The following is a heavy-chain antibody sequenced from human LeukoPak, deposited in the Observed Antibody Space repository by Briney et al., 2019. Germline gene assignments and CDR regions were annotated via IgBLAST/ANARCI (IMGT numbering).Heavy chain of an antibody. D-gene: IGHD3-10*01. Sequence: PGRSLRLSCAASGFTFSSYAMHWVRQAPGKGLEWVAVISYDGSNKYYADSVKGRFTISRDNSKNTLYLQMNSLRAEDTAVYYCARGPPPYGSGRRPFDYRGQGTLVTVSS. CDR3: ARGPPPYGSGRRPFDY. J-gene: IGHJ4*02. V-gene: IGHV3-30-3*01. CDR2: ISYDGSNK. CDR1: GFTFSSYA.